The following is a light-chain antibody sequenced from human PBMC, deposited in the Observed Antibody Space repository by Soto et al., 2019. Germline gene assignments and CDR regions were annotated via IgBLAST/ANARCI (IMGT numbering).Light chain of an antibody. CDR1: QTISSR. CDR3: QHYNSYSEA. V-gene: IGKV1-5*03. J-gene: IGKJ1*01. CDR2: KAS. Sequence: DIQMTQSPSTLSGSVGDRVTITCRASQTISSRLAWYQQKPGKAPKLLIYKASTLKSGVPSRFSGSGSGTEFTLTISSLQPDDFATYYCQHYNSYSEAFGQGT.